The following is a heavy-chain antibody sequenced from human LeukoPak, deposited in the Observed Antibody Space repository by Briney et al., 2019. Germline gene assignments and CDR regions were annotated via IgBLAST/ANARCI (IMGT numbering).Heavy chain of an antibody. CDR2: ISGGSTST. CDR3: AKGPSGGWFGWFNS. Sequence: HPGGSLRLSCAATGFTFSTYAMSWVRQAPGKGLEWVSGISGGSTSTYYADSVKGRFTIARDTSKNTLFLQMNSLRAEDTAIYYCAKGPSGGWFGWFNSWGQGTLVTVSS. D-gene: IGHD3-10*01. V-gene: IGHV3-23*01. CDR1: GFTFSTYA. J-gene: IGHJ5*01.